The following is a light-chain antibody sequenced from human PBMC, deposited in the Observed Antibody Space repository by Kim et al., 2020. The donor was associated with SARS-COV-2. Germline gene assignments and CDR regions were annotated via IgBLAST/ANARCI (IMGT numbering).Light chain of an antibody. J-gene: IGLJ2*01. CDR1: KLGDKY. CDR3: QAWDSSTAGVV. V-gene: IGLV3-1*01. CDR2: EDT. Sequence: SYELTQPPSVSVSPGQTASITCSGDKLGDKYASWYQQKPGQSPVLVIYEDTKRPSGIPERFSGSNSGNTATLTISGTQAMYEADYYCQAWDSSTAGVVFGGGTQLTVL.